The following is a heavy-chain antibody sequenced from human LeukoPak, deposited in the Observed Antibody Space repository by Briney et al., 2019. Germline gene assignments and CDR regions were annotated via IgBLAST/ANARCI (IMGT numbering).Heavy chain of an antibody. CDR1: GYSISSGYY. J-gene: IGHJ4*02. V-gene: IGHV4-38-2*01. CDR3: ARSGEYCSGGSCYEDPYFDY. Sequence: SETLSPTCAVSGYSISSGYYWGWIRQPPGKGLEWIGSIYHSGSTYYNPSLKSRVTISVDTSKNQFSLKLSSVTAADTAVYCCARSGEYCSGGSCYEDPYFDYWGQGTLVTVSS. CDR2: IYHSGST. D-gene: IGHD2-15*01.